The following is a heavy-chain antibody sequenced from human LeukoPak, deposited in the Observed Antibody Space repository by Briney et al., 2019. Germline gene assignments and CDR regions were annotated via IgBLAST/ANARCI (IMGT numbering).Heavy chain of an antibody. CDR3: ASGESSYCSGGCYFGS. CDR2: ISSSGSTI. V-gene: IGHV3-48*03. J-gene: IGHJ5*01. CDR1: GFTFSSYE. D-gene: IGHD2-21*02. Sequence: PGGSLRLSCAASGFTFSSYEMNWVRQAPGKGLEWVSYISSSGSTIYYADSVKGRFTVSRDNAKRSVYLHMNSLRAEDTAMYYCASGESSYCSGGCYFGSWGQGTLVTISS.